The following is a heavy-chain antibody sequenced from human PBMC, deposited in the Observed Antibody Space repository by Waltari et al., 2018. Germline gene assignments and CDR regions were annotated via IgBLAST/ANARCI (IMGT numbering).Heavy chain of an antibody. D-gene: IGHD3-16*01. CDR2: INWNSGNI. CDR1: GFTFDDYA. J-gene: IGHJ4*02. V-gene: IGHV3-9*01. Sequence: EVQLVESGGGLVQPGRSLRLSCAASGFTFDDYALHWVRQAPGKGLGWVAGINWNSGNIRNADPVKGRFIISRDNAKNSLYLQMNSLRDDDTAFYYCVKSAGGATIWLVFDDWGQGTLVTVSS. CDR3: VKSAGGATIWLVFDD.